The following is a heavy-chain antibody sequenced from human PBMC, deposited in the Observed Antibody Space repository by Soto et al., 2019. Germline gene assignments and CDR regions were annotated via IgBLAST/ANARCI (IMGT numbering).Heavy chain of an antibody. D-gene: IGHD3-3*01. J-gene: IGHJ5*02. CDR1: GYTFSSYG. CDR2: TSGYNGNT. V-gene: IGHV1-18*01. Sequence: QGQLVQSGAEVKTPGASVKVSCKASGYTFSSYGITWVRQAPGQGLEWMGWTSGYNGNTNYAQKLQGRVTMTTDTSTSTAYMELRSLRSDDTAVYYCARVRDYPAFWSGYYKAWFDPWGQGTLVTVSS. CDR3: ARVRDYPAFWSGYYKAWFDP.